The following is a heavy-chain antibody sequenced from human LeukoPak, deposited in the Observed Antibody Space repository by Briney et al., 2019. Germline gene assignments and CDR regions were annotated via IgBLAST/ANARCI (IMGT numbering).Heavy chain of an antibody. D-gene: IGHD3-22*01. Sequence: LRLSCAASGFTFSSYAMSWVRQAPGKGLEWIGYIYHSGSTYYNPSLKSRVTISVDRSKNQFSLKLSSVTAADTAVYYCARSSGYYYFQHWGQGTLVTVSS. V-gene: IGHV4-30-2*01. CDR3: ARSSGYYYFQH. J-gene: IGHJ1*01. CDR2: IYHSGST. CDR1: GFTFSSYA.